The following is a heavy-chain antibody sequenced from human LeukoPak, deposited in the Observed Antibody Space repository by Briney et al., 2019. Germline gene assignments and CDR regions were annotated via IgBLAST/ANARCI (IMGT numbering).Heavy chain of an antibody. J-gene: IGHJ4*02. CDR3: ARVIVGGFGRWAIDY. CDR1: GYTFTSYG. CDR2: ISAYNGNT. Sequence: GASVKVSCKASGYTFTSYGISWVRRAPGQGLEWMGWISAYNGNTNYAQKLQGRVTMTTDTSTSTAYMELRSLRSDDTAVYYCARVIVGGFGRWAIDYWGQGTLVTVSS. D-gene: IGHD3-10*01. V-gene: IGHV1-18*01.